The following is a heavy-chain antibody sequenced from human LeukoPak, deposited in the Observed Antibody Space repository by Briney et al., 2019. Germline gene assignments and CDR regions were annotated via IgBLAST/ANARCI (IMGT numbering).Heavy chain of an antibody. CDR3: ARSSTVVIDY. CDR2: IYYSGST. D-gene: IGHD4-23*01. Sequence: SETLSLTCTVSGGSISSYYWSWIRQPPGKGLEWIGSIYYSGSTYYNPSLKSRVTISVDTSKNQFSLKLSSVTAADTAVYYCARSSTVVIDYWGQGTLVTVSS. V-gene: IGHV4-39*01. J-gene: IGHJ4*02. CDR1: GGSISSYY.